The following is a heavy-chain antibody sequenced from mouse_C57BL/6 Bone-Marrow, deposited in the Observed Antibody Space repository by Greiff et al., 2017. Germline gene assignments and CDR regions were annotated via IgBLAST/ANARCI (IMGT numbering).Heavy chain of an antibody. CDR3: ARQTYYYAMDY. Sequence: EVHLVESGGDLVKPGGSLKLSCAASGFTFSSYGMSWVRQSPDKRLEWVATISSGGSYTYYPDSVKRRFTISRDNAKNNLYLQMSRLKSEDTAMYYCARQTYYYAMDYWGQGTSVTVSS. V-gene: IGHV5-6*01. CDR2: ISSGGSYT. CDR1: GFTFSSYG. J-gene: IGHJ4*01.